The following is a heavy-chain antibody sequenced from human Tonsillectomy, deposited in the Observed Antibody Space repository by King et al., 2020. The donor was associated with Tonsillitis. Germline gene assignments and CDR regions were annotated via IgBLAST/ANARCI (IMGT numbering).Heavy chain of an antibody. CDR2: IYYTGRT. CDR1: GGSINSGDYS. J-gene: IGHJ6*02. D-gene: IGHD3-22*01. CDR3: ARDDYDTSACYWVDV. Sequence: VQLQESGPGLVKPSQTLSLTCAVSGGSINSGDYSWSWIRQPPGKGLEWIGYIYYTGRTYYNPSLKSRITISVDTSKNQFSLKLSSVTAADTAVYYCARDDYDTSACYWVDVGGQGTTVTVSS. V-gene: IGHV4-30-4*07.